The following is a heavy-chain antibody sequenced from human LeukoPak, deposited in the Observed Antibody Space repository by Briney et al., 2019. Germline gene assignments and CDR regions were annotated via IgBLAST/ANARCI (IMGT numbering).Heavy chain of an antibody. CDR2: IYTSGSA. CDR3: ARVYDFWSGYFYYYYMDV. V-gene: IGHV4-4*07. J-gene: IGHJ6*03. D-gene: IGHD3-3*01. Sequence: SETLSLTCTVSGGSISSYYWSWIRQPAGKGLEWIGRIYTSGSASYNPSLKSRVTFSVDTSKNQFSLKLTSVTAADTAVYYCARVYDFWSGYFYYYYMDVWGKGTTVTVSS. CDR1: GGSISSYY.